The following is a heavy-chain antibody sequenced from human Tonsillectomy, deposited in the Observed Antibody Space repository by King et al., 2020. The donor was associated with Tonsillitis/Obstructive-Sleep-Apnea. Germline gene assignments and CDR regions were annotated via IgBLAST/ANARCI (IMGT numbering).Heavy chain of an antibody. CDR3: SRQGISLYYMDV. Sequence: VQLVQSGGGLVQPGRSLRLSCTASGFTFVDYAMSWVRQAPGKGLEWVGFIRGKSYGGTTEYAASVKGRFSISRDDSKTVAYLQMNSLKTEDTAVYYCSRQGISLYYMDVWGKGTTVTVSS. CDR1: GFTFVDYA. CDR2: IRGKSYGGTT. V-gene: IGHV3-49*04. J-gene: IGHJ6*03. D-gene: IGHD3-3*01.